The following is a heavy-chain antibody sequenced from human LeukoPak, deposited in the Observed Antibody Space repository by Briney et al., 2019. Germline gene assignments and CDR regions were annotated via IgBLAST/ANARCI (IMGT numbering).Heavy chain of an antibody. D-gene: IGHD3-22*01. CDR2: IWCDGDNK. CDR1: RFTFSSYV. V-gene: IGHV3-33*06. J-gene: IGHJ4*02. Sequence: PGRSLRLSCAASRFTFSSYVMHWVRQAPGKGLEWVALIWCDGDNKYYSDSLKGRFTISRDNSKNTLYLQMNSLRAEDTAVYYCAKARATYLDATSGYSALDYWGQGTLVTVSS. CDR3: AKARATYLDATSGYSALDY.